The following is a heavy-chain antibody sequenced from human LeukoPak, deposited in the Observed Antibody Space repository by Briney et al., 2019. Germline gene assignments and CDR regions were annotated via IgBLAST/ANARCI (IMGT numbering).Heavy chain of an antibody. D-gene: IGHD1-26*01. V-gene: IGHV3-30*04. J-gene: IGHJ6*03. CDR1: GFTFSSYA. Sequence: PGGSLRLSCAASGFTFSSYAMHWVRQAPGKGLEWVAVISYDGSNKYYADSVKGRFTISRDNSKNTLYLQMNSLRAEDTAVYYCARDQTKWEPLRRRDYYYMDVWGKGTTVTVSS. CDR2: ISYDGSNK. CDR3: ARDQTKWEPLRRRDYYYMDV.